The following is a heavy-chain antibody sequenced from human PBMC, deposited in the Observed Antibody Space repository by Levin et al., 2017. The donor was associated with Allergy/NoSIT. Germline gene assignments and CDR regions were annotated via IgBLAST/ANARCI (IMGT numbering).Heavy chain of an antibody. CDR3: ARWDMTTVVVDY. J-gene: IGHJ4*02. D-gene: IGHD4-23*01. CDR1: GYTFTGYY. V-gene: IGHV1-2*02. CDR2: INPKSGGT. Sequence: GESLKISCKASGYTFTGYYMHWVRQGPGQGLEWMGWINPKSGGTNYAQKFQGRVTMTRDTSISTAYMELSRLRSDDTAVYYCARWDMTTVVVDYWGQGTLVTVSS.